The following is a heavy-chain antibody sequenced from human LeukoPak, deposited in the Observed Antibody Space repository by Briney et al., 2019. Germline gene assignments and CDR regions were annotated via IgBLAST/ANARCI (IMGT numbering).Heavy chain of an antibody. Sequence: GGSLRLSCAASGFTFSDYYMTWIRQAPGKGLEWVSYISSGSSSTNYADSVKGRFTISRDNAQKSLYLQMSNLRAEDTAVYYCVRGADNSDWYTLDDWGQGTLVTVSS. CDR1: GFTFSDYY. V-gene: IGHV3-11*06. D-gene: IGHD6-19*01. CDR3: VRGADNSDWYTLDD. J-gene: IGHJ4*02. CDR2: ISSGSSST.